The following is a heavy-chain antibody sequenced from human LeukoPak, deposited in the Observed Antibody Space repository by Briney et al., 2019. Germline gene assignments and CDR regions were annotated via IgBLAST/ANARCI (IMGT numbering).Heavy chain of an antibody. CDR3: APQRYSYGSRTSFDY. Sequence: AAVKVSCKASGGTFSSYAISWVRQARGQGREWMGGIITIFGTANYAQKFQVRVKINADKSTSTAYMELSSLRSEDTAVYPCAPQRYSYGSRTSFDYWGQGTLVTVSS. J-gene: IGHJ4*02. V-gene: IGHV1-69*06. D-gene: IGHD5-18*01. CDR2: IITIFGTA. CDR1: GGTFSSYA.